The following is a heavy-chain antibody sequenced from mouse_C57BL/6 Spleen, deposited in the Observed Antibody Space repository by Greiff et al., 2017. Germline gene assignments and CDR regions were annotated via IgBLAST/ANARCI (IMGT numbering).Heavy chain of an antibody. D-gene: IGHD1-1*01. J-gene: IGHJ1*03. CDR1: GYTFTSYW. Sequence: QVQLQQPGAELVKPGASVKLSCKASGYTFTSYWMHWVKQRPGRGLEWIGRIDPNSGGTKYNEKFKSKATLTVDKPSSTAYMQLSSLTSEDSAVYYGARSPTPYYYGSSYWYFDVWGTGTTVTVSS. CDR3: ARSPTPYYYGSSYWYFDV. CDR2: IDPNSGGT. V-gene: IGHV1-72*01.